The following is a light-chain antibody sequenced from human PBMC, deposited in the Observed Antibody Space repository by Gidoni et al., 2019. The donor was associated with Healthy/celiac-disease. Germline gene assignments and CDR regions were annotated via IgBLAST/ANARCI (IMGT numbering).Light chain of an antibody. J-gene: IGKJ4*01. CDR3: QQRSNWPPT. CDR2: DAS. Sequence: EIVLTQSPATLSLSPGERATLSCRASQVVSSYLAWYQQKPGQAPRLLIYDASNRATGIPARFSGSGSCTDFTLTISSLEPEDFAVYYCQQRSNWPPTFGGGTKVEIK. V-gene: IGKV3-11*01. CDR1: QVVSSY.